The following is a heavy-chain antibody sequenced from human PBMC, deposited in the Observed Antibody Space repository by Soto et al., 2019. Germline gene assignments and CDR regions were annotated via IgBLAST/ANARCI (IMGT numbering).Heavy chain of an antibody. CDR2: IIPILGIA. J-gene: IGHJ6*02. D-gene: IGHD3-10*01. Sequence: SVKVSCKASGGTFSSYTISWVRQAPGQGLEWMGRIIPILGIANYAQKFQGRVTITADKSTSTAYMELSSLRSEDMAVYYCATNYGSGSLAYYYYGMAVWGQGTTVTVSS. CDR3: ATNYGSGSLAYYYYGMAV. V-gene: IGHV1-69*02. CDR1: GGTFSSYT.